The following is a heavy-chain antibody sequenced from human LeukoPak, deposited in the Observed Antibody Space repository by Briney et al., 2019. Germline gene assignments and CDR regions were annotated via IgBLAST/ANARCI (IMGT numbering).Heavy chain of an antibody. Sequence: KPSETLSLTCTVSGGSISSNNYYWGWVRQPPGKGLEWIGSIYYSGSTYYNPSLKSRVTISVDTSKNQFALKLSSVTAADTAVYYCARDRSSYFDYWGQGTLVTVSS. V-gene: IGHV4-39*01. CDR1: GGSISSNNYY. J-gene: IGHJ4*02. D-gene: IGHD1-14*01. CDR3: ARDRSSYFDY. CDR2: IYYSGST.